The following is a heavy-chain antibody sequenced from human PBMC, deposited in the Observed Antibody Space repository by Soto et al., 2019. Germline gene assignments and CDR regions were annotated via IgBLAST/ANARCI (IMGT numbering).Heavy chain of an antibody. CDR3: TKAFAGYSGYVDQ. V-gene: IGHV3-23*01. CDR1: GFTFSRNA. CDR2: ISGSGDER. J-gene: IGHJ4*02. Sequence: EVQLLESGGDLVQPGGSLRLSCVGSGFTFSRNAMSWVRQAPGKGLEWVSVISGSGDERQYSGSVRGRFTISRDNSKNTLYLLMNSLRAEDTAVYSCTKAFAGYSGYVDQWGQGTVVTVSS. D-gene: IGHD5-12*01.